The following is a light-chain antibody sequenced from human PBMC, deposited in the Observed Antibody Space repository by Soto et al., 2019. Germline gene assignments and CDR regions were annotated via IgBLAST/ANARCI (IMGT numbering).Light chain of an antibody. CDR1: QSVSSY. Sequence: EIVLTQSPATLSLSPGERATLSCRASQSVSSYLAWYQQKPGQAPRLLIYDASNRATGIPARFSGSGSGTEFTLTISSLEPEDFAVYYFQQRSNWPLTFGGGTKVEIK. CDR2: DAS. J-gene: IGKJ4*01. V-gene: IGKV3-11*01. CDR3: QQRSNWPLT.